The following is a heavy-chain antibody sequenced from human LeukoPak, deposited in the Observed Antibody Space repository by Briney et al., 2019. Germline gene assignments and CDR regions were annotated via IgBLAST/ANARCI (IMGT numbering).Heavy chain of an antibody. J-gene: IGHJ2*01. CDR3: AREIGGSVAAASRWYFDL. Sequence: PSETLSLTCTVSGCSISRDYWSWIRQPPGKGLEWIGYIYYTGSTNYNPSLNSRVTISLETSKNQFSLNLSSVTAADTAVYYCAREIGGSVAAASRWYFDLWGRGTLVTVSS. D-gene: IGHD6-13*01. V-gene: IGHV4-59*01. CDR2: IYYTGST. CDR1: GCSISRDY.